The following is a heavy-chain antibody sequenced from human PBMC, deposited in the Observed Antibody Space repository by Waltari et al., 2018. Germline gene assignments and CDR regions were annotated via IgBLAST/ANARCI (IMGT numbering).Heavy chain of an antibody. Sequence: QVQLQQWGAGLLKPSETLSLTCAVYGGSFSGYYWSWIRQPPGKGLEWIGEINHSGSTNYNPSRKSRVTISVDTSKNQFSLKLSSVTAADTAVYYCARGPASDCSGGSCYYWYFDLWGRGTLVTVSS. J-gene: IGHJ2*01. CDR1: GGSFSGYY. CDR2: INHSGST. D-gene: IGHD2-15*01. V-gene: IGHV4-34*01. CDR3: ARGPASDCSGGSCYYWYFDL.